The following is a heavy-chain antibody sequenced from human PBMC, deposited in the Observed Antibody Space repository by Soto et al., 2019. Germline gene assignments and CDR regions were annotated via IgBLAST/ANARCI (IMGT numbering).Heavy chain of an antibody. J-gene: IGHJ4*02. Sequence: EVQLLESGGGLVQPGGSLRLSCAASGFTFTNYAMNWVRHSPGKGLEWVASVIGTGIDTYHAASVKGRFTISRDNSRNTMYLEMNRLRAEDTAMYHCAKATRRQCIGAHCYAFDFWGQGILVTAS. CDR2: VIGTGIDT. D-gene: IGHD2-15*01. CDR1: GFTFTNYA. V-gene: IGHV3-23*01. CDR3: AKATRRQCIGAHCYAFDF.